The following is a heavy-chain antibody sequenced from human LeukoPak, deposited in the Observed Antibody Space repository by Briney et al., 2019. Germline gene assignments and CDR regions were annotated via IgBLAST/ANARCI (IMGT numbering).Heavy chain of an antibody. V-gene: IGHV3-23*01. CDR1: GFTFSSYA. CDR2: ISASGGST. J-gene: IGHJ4*02. CDR3: AKATSSSWYAGMCDY. Sequence: PGGSLRLSCAASGFTFSSYAMSWVRQAPGKGLEWVSAISASGGSTYYADSVKGRFTISRDNSKNTLYLQMNSLRAEDTAVYYCAKATSSSWYAGMCDYWGQGTLVTVSP. D-gene: IGHD6-13*01.